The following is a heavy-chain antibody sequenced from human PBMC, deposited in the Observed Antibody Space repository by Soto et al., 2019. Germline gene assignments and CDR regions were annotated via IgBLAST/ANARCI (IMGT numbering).Heavy chain of an antibody. J-gene: IGHJ5*02. CDR3: ARGRDYDLWSGLNWFDP. D-gene: IGHD3-3*01. V-gene: IGHV1-8*01. Sequence: QVQLVQSGAEVQKPGASVKVSCKASGYTFTSYDINWVRQATGKGLEWMGGMNPNSGDTGYAEKFQGRVTMTRNTAKNTAYMELSSLTSEDTAVYYCARGRDYDLWSGLNWFDPWGQGTLVTVSS. CDR2: MNPNSGDT. CDR1: GYTFTSYD.